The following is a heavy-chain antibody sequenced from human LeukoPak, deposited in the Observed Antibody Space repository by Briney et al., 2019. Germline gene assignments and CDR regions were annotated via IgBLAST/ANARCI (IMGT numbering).Heavy chain of an antibody. Sequence: GGSLRLSCAASGFTVSSNYMSWVRQAPGKGLEWVSVIYSGGSTYYADSVKGRFTISRDNSKNTLYLQMNSLRAEDTAVYYCHSSSWYYFDYRGQGTLVTVSS. CDR1: GFTVSSNY. D-gene: IGHD6-13*01. V-gene: IGHV3-66*01. CDR3: HSSSWYYFDY. CDR2: IYSGGST. J-gene: IGHJ4*02.